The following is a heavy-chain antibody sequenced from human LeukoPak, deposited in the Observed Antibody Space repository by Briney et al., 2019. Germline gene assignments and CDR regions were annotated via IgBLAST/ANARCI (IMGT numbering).Heavy chain of an antibody. CDR3: ARAGDYPYYYYYMDV. J-gene: IGHJ6*03. CDR2: IIPIFGTA. Sequence: SVKVSCKASGGTFSSYAISWVRQAPGQGLEWMGGIIPIFGTANYAQKFQGRVTITADKSTSTAYMELSSLRSEDTAVYYCARAGDYPYYYYYMDVWGKGTTVTVSS. CDR1: GGTFSSYA. D-gene: IGHD4-11*01. V-gene: IGHV1-69*06.